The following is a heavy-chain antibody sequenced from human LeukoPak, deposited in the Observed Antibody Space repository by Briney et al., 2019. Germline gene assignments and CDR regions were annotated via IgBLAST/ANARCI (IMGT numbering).Heavy chain of an antibody. Sequence: GGSLRLSCAASGFTFSSYSMNWVRQAPGKGLEWVSYISGSSSTIYYADSVKGRFTISRDNSKNTLYLQMNSLRAEDTAVYYCAKVAYSNYEIDYWGQGTLVTVSS. D-gene: IGHD4-11*01. J-gene: IGHJ4*02. CDR2: ISGSSSTI. V-gene: IGHV3-48*01. CDR3: AKVAYSNYEIDY. CDR1: GFTFSSYS.